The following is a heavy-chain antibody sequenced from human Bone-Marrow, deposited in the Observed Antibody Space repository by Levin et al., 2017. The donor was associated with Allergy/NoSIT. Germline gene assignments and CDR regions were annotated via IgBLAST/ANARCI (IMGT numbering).Heavy chain of an antibody. CDR2: IYFSGT. D-gene: IGHD1/OR15-1a*01. CDR3: ARARRSGPTDY. CDR1: GASVDSGGYY. J-gene: IGHJ4*02. Sequence: LRLSCTVSGASVDSGGYYWSWLRQDPGKGLEWIGYIYFSGTYYNPSLKSRVTMSLDTSQNQFSMRLSSVTAADTAVYSCARARRSGPTDYWGRGTLVTVSS. V-gene: IGHV4-31*03.